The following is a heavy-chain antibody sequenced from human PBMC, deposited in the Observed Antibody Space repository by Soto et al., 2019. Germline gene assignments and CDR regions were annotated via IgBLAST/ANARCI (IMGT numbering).Heavy chain of an antibody. Sequence: GASVKVSCKASGYTFTSYGISWVRQAPGQGLEWMGWISAYNGNTNYAQKLQGRVTMTTDTSTSTAYMELRSLRSDDTAVYYCARDQVMALRFLEWLPNGRHYYYGMDVWGQGTTVTVSS. CDR1: GYTFTSYG. CDR2: ISAYNGNT. D-gene: IGHD3-3*01. V-gene: IGHV1-18*01. CDR3: ARDQVMALRFLEWLPNGRHYYYGMDV. J-gene: IGHJ6*02.